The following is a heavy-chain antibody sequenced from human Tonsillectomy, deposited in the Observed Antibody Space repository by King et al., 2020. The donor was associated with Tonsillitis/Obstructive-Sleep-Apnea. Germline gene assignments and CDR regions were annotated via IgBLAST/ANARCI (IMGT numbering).Heavy chain of an antibody. CDR2: IIPILGIA. J-gene: IGHJ6*02. CDR1: GGTFSSYA. D-gene: IGHD3-10*01. CDR3: ARVTPQQLINYYYYGMDV. V-gene: IGHV1-69*10. Sequence: QLVQSGAEVKKPGSSVKVSCKASGGTFSSYAISWVRQAPGQGLEWMGGIIPILGIANYAQKFQGRVTITADKSTSTAYMELSSLRSEDTAVYYCARVTPQQLINYYYYGMDVWGQGTTVTVSS.